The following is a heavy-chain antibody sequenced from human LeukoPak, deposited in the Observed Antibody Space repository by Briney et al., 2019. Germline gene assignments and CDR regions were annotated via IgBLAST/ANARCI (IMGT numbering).Heavy chain of an antibody. Sequence: SETLSLTCTVSGGSISSSSYSWGWIRQPPGKGLEWIGSIYYSGTTYYNPSLKSRVTISVDTSKIQFSLKLSSVAATDTAVYFCARLRFDFWSGYTHPYFDYWGQGTMVTVSS. J-gene: IGHJ4*02. CDR2: IYYSGTT. CDR3: ARLRFDFWSGYTHPYFDY. D-gene: IGHD3-3*01. V-gene: IGHV4-39*01. CDR1: GGSISSSSYS.